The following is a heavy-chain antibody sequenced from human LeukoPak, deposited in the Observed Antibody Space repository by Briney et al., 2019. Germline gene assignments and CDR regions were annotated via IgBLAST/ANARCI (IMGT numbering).Heavy chain of an antibody. V-gene: IGHV3-48*01. CDR1: GFTFSSYS. CDR3: VRGYDFWSGWDDYYYYYMDV. CDR2: ISSSSSTI. Sequence: GGSLRLSCAASGFTFSSYSMNWVRQAPGKGLEWVSYISSSSSTIYYADSVKGRFTISRDNAKNSLYLQMNNLRAEDTAVYYCVRGYDFWSGWDDYYYYYMDVWGKGTTVTVSS. D-gene: IGHD3-3*01. J-gene: IGHJ6*03.